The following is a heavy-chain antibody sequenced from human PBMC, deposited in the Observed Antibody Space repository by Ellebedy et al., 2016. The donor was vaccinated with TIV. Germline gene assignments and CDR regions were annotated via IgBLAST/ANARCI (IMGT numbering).Heavy chain of an antibody. CDR1: GDSISSGGYS. Sequence: LRLSXTFSGDSISSGGYSWSWIRQHPWKGLEWIGYIYYIGSPSYNPSLKSRVTISVDASKNQFALKLSSVTAADTAVYYCARSFGSGRRTFYLDHWGQGILVTVSS. CDR2: IYYIGSP. V-gene: IGHV4-31*03. CDR3: ARSFGSGRRTFYLDH. J-gene: IGHJ4*02. D-gene: IGHD3-10*01.